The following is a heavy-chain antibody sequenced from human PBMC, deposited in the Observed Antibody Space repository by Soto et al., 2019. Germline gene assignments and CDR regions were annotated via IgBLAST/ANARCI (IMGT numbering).Heavy chain of an antibody. Sequence: ASVKVSCKASGYTFTSYGISWVRQAPGQGLEWMGWISAYNVITNYAQKLQGRVTMTTDTSTSTAYMELRSLRSDDTVVYYCASPVTDSSGDAFDIWGQGTMVTVSS. D-gene: IGHD6-19*01. V-gene: IGHV1-18*01. J-gene: IGHJ3*02. CDR1: GYTFTSYG. CDR3: ASPVTDSSGDAFDI. CDR2: ISAYNVIT.